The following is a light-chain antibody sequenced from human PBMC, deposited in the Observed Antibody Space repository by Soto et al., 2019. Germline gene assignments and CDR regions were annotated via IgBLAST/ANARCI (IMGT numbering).Light chain of an antibody. CDR1: QSVSSN. CDR2: GAS. J-gene: IGKJ2*01. Sequence: EIVMTQSPATLSVSPGERATLSCRASQSVSSNLAWYQQTPGQAPRLLVYGASTRASGIPAKFSGSGSGTEFTLTFISLQSQDFAVYYCQQRNNRPRTFCQETKLDIK. CDR3: QQRNNRPRT. V-gene: IGKV3-15*01.